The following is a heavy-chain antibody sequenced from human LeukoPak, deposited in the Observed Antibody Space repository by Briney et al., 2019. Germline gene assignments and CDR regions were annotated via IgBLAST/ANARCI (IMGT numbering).Heavy chain of an antibody. D-gene: IGHD3-10*01. CDR1: GGSISSYY. Sequence: SETLSLTCTVSGGSISSYYWSWIRQPPGKGLEWIGYIYYSGSTNYNPSLKSRVTISVDTSKNQFSLKLSSVTAADTAVYYCARVPYYGSGSYYFPPYYYYIDVWGKGTTVTISS. CDR2: IYYSGST. CDR3: ARVPYYGSGSYYFPPYYYYIDV. V-gene: IGHV4-59*01. J-gene: IGHJ6*03.